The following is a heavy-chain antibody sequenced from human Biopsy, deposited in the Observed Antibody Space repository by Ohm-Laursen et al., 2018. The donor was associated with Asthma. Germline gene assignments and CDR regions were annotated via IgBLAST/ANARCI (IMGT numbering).Heavy chain of an antibody. CDR2: IIPVFGTS. V-gene: IGHV1-69*13. D-gene: IGHD4-23*01. J-gene: IGHJ6*02. CDR1: GGTFSRYA. Sequence: SVKVSCNASGGTFSRYAIRWVRRAPGQGLEWMGGIIPVFGTSNYAQKFQGRVTFTADGSTSSAYMELSSLTSEDPAVYYCAREVSTVDHGYYYFAMDVWGQGTTVTVSS. CDR3: AREVSTVDHGYYYFAMDV.